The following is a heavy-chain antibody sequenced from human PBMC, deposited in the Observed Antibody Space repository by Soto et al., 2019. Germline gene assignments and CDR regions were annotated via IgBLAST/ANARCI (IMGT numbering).Heavy chain of an antibody. CDR1: GYTFTKFD. CDR3: ARVTAGSSDFDY. V-gene: IGHV1-8*01. J-gene: IGHJ4*02. CDR2: LNPNSGNT. Sequence: ASVKVSCKASGYTFTKFDINWVRQAPGQGLEWMGWLNPNSGNTGYAQKLQGRVTMTRDTSISTAYMELSSLRSEDTALYYCARVTAGSSDFDYWGQGTLVTVSS. D-gene: IGHD6-6*01.